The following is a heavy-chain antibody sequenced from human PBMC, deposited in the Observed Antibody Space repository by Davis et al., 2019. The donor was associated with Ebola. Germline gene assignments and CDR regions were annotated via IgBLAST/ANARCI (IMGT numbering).Heavy chain of an antibody. V-gene: IGHV3-11*06. CDR1: GFTFSDYY. D-gene: IGHD4-17*01. Sequence: PGGSLRLSCAASGFTFSDYYMGWIRQAPGKGLEWVSYISSSSSYTNYADSVKGRFTISRDNAKNSLYLQMNSLRAEDTAVYYCARVWDDYGDYGGFFDYWGQGTLVTVSS. J-gene: IGHJ4*02. CDR2: ISSSSSYT. CDR3: ARVWDDYGDYGGFFDY.